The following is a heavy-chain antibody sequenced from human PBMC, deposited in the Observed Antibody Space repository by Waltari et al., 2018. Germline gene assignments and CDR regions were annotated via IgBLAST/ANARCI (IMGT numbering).Heavy chain of an antibody. CDR3: ARGGDSGLGGPLLV. V-gene: IGHV3-74*01. CDR2: IRGDGSST. D-gene: IGHD4-17*01. J-gene: IGHJ4*02. Sequence: EVQLVESGGGLVQPGGSLGLPCAASGLTFSRYGLHWLRQVPGKGLVWVPSIRGDGSSTTYADSVKGRFTISRDNAKNTLYLQMNSLRAEDTAVYYCARGGDSGLGGPLLVWGQGTLVTVSS. CDR1: GLTFSRYG.